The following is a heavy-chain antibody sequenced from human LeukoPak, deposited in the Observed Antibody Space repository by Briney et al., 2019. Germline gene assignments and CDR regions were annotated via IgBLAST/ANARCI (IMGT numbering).Heavy chain of an antibody. CDR2: IYPGDSDT. Sequence: RESLQISCEASAYSFTTYWTGWVRHVPGKGLDWMGIIYPGDSDTRYSPSFQGQVTISADKSISTAYLQWSSLKASDTAMYYCARQHGSGSYYSRAIDYWGQGTLVTVSS. CDR1: AYSFTTYW. V-gene: IGHV5-51*01. CDR3: ARQHGSGSYYSRAIDY. J-gene: IGHJ4*02. D-gene: IGHD3-10*01.